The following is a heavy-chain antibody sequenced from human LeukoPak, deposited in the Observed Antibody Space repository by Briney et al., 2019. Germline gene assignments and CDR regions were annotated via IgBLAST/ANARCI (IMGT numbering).Heavy chain of an antibody. CDR2: IIPIFGTA. Sequence: EASVKVSCKASGGTFSSYAISWVRQAPGQGLEWMGGIIPIFGTANYAQKFQGRVTITADESTSTAYMELSSLRSEDTAVYYCARDLNGYSYGNFDYWGQGTLVTVSS. CDR1: GGTFSSYA. J-gene: IGHJ4*02. CDR3: ARDLNGYSYGNFDY. V-gene: IGHV1-69*13. D-gene: IGHD5-18*01.